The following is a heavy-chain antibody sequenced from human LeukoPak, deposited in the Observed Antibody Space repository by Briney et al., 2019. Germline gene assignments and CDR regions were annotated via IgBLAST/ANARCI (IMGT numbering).Heavy chain of an antibody. Sequence: GASVKVSCKASGYTFNIYGIGWVRQAPGQGLEWMGWISAYNGNTNYAQKLQGRVTMTTDTSTSTAYMELRSLRSDDTAVHYCARGGYSYGYMGYFDYWGQGTLVTVSS. D-gene: IGHD5-18*01. J-gene: IGHJ4*02. CDR1: GYTFNIYG. V-gene: IGHV1-18*01. CDR3: ARGGYSYGYMGYFDY. CDR2: ISAYNGNT.